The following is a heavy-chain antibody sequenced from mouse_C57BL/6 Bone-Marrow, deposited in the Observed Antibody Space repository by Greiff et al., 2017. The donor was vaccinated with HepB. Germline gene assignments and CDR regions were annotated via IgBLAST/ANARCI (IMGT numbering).Heavy chain of an antibody. CDR1: GFTFSDYG. CDR2: ISSGSSTI. J-gene: IGHJ4*01. CDR3: ADDGYYEVMDY. Sequence: VQLKESGGGLVKPGGSLKLSCAASGFTFSDYGMHWVRQAPEKGLEWVAYISSGSSTIYYADTVKGRFTISRDNAKNTLFLQMTSLRSEDTAMYYCADDGYYEVMDYWGQGTSVTVSS. D-gene: IGHD2-3*01. V-gene: IGHV5-17*01.